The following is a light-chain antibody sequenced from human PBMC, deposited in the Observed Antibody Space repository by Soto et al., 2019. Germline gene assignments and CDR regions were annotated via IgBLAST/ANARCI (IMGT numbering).Light chain of an antibody. CDR1: TSNIGAPYD. CDR2: GDS. J-gene: IGLJ1*01. Sequence: QSVLTQPPSVSGAPGQRVSISCTGSTSNIGAPYDVHWYQHLPGTAPKLLIYGDSNRPSGVPDRFSGSKSGTSASLAITRLQAEDEADYYCQSYDISLHNYVFXTGTKLTVL. CDR3: QSYDISLHNYV. V-gene: IGLV1-40*01.